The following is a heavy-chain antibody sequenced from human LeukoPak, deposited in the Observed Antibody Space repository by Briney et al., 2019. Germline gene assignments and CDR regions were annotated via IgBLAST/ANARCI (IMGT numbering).Heavy chain of an antibody. Sequence: SETLSLTCTVSGGSISSYYWSWIRQPPGKGLEWIGYIYYSGSTNYNPSLKSRVTISVDTSKNQFSLKLSSVTAADTAVYYCAREGYSSGWFLDYWGQGTLVTASS. J-gene: IGHJ4*02. CDR3: AREGYSSGWFLDY. CDR2: IYYSGST. CDR1: GGSISSYY. D-gene: IGHD6-19*01. V-gene: IGHV4-59*01.